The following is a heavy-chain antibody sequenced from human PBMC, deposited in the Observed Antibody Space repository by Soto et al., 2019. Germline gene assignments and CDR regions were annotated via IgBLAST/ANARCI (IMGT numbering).Heavy chain of an antibody. V-gene: IGHV3-7*04. J-gene: IGHJ4*02. D-gene: IGHD1-26*01. CDR1: GFSFRSDW. CDR2: TNQDGSEK. Sequence: EDQLVESGGGLVQPGGSLRLTCAVSGFSFRSDWMNWVRQAPGKGLEWVAHTNQDGSEKYYLDSVKGRFTIFRDNAKNSLYLQMNSLRAEDPAVYYCSGGVGDAIWGQGTLVTVSS. CDR3: SGGVGDAI.